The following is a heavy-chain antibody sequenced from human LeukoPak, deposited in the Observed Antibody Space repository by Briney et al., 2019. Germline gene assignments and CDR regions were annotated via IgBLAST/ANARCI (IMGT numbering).Heavy chain of an antibody. V-gene: IGHV3-48*01. CDR2: IRSSSSTI. D-gene: IGHD1-14*01. Sequence: GGSLRLSCAASGFTFSSYWMSWVRQPPGKGLEWVSYIRSSSSTIYYADSVKGRFTISRDNAKNSLYLQMNSLRAEDTAVYYCAITNYYYYYMDVWGKGTTVTVSS. CDR3: AITNYYYYYMDV. J-gene: IGHJ6*03. CDR1: GFTFSSYW.